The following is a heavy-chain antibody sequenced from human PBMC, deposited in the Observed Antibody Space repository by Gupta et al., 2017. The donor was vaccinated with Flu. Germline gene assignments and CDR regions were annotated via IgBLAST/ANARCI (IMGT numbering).Heavy chain of an antibody. V-gene: IGHV3-74*01. CDR3: TRGATGYGNFDY. Sequence: EVQLVESGGGLVQPGGSLRLSCTASGFALSGYWMHWVRQGPGKGLVWVARINRAGSDINYADSMKGRFTISRDNARNTLDLPLNSLRGDDTGVYFCTRGATGYGNFDYWGQGTLVTVSS. D-gene: IGHD5-12*01. CDR1: GFALSGYW. CDR2: INRAGSDI. J-gene: IGHJ4*02.